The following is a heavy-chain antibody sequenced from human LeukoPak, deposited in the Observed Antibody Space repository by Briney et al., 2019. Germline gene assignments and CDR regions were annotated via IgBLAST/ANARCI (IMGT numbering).Heavy chain of an antibody. CDR1: GYTFTYYY. J-gene: IGHJ4*02. D-gene: IGHD1-1*01. CDR3: ASGAGNWQTSKFDY. Sequence: ASVKVSCNASGYTFTYYYMHWVRQAPGQGLEWMGWINPDSGGTNYAQNFQGRVTMTRDTSISTAYMELSRLRSDDTAVYYCASGAGNWQTSKFDYWGQGTLVTVSS. V-gene: IGHV1-2*02. CDR2: INPDSGGT.